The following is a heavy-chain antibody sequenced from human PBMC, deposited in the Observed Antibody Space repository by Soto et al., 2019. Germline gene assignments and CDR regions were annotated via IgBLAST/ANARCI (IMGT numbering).Heavy chain of an antibody. V-gene: IGHV1-69*02. CDR3: ARAVAVAGPGHNDY. Sequence: SVKVSCKASGGTFSGYTISWVRQAPGQGLEWMGRIIPILGITNYAQKFQGRVTMTRDKSTSTAYVELSSLRSEDTAVYYCARAVAVAGPGHNDYWGQGTLVTVSS. D-gene: IGHD6-19*01. CDR1: GGTFSGYT. CDR2: IIPILGIT. J-gene: IGHJ4*02.